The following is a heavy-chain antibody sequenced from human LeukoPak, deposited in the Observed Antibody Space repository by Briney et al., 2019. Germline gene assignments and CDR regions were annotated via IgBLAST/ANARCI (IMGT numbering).Heavy chain of an antibody. V-gene: IGHV3-30-3*01. CDR1: GFTFSSYA. J-gene: IGHJ3*02. D-gene: IGHD3-9*01. Sequence: GGSLRLSCAASGFTFSSYAMHWVRQAPGKGLEWVAVISSDGSNKYYADSVKGRFTISRDNSKNTLYLQLNSLRADDTAVYYCARDKHFDWLRHDAFDIWGQGTMVTVSS. CDR2: ISSDGSNK. CDR3: ARDKHFDWLRHDAFDI.